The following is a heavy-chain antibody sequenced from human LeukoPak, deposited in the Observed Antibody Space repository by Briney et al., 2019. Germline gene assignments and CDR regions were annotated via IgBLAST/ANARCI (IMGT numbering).Heavy chain of an antibody. D-gene: IGHD6-13*01. CDR2: IRYDGSNK. Sequence: PGGSLRLSCAASGFTFSSYGMHWVRQAPGKGLEWVAFIRYDGSNKYYADSVKGRFTISRDNSKNTLYLQMNSLRAEDTAVYYCARVSRGMIAAADYWGQGTLVTVSS. CDR1: GFTFSSYG. V-gene: IGHV3-30*02. CDR3: ARVSRGMIAAADY. J-gene: IGHJ4*02.